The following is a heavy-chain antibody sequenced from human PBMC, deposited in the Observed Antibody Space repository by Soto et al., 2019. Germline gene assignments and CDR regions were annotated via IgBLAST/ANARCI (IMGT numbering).Heavy chain of an antibody. CDR2: SIPIYGSA. V-gene: IGHV1-69*01. D-gene: IGHD3-22*01. CDR3: SRSYYYDGSGYIY. CDR1: GGTFSSYA. J-gene: IGHJ4*02. Sequence: QVQLVQSGAEGKKPGYSVKVSCKASGGTFSSYAISWVRQAPGQGLEWMGGSIPIYGSAIYGQKFQGRVTITADESTSTAYMDLRSLRSYYMGVYYCSRSYYYDGSGYIYWGQGSLVTVSS.